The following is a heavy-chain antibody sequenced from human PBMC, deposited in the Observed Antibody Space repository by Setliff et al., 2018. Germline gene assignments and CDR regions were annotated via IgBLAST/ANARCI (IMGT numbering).Heavy chain of an antibody. CDR1: GFTFVNYR. J-gene: IGHJ4*02. V-gene: IGHV3-23*01. Sequence: GGSLRLSCAASGFTFVNYRMHWVRQAPGKGLEWVSMISGSAQTTYYADSVKGRFTISRDNSKNTVYLDVNSLRAEDTAVYYCAKRGPYCSGGTCHYYYDYWGQGTLVTVSS. CDR2: ISGSAQTT. D-gene: IGHD2-15*01. CDR3: AKRGPYCSGGTCHYYYDY.